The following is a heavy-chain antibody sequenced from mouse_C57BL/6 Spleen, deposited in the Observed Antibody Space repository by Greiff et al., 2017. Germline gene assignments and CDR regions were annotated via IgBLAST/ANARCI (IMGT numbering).Heavy chain of an antibody. CDR2: IWSGGST. CDR3: ARKGRYDDDGLDY. V-gene: IGHV2-2*01. Sequence: QVQLQQSGPGLVQPSQRLSISCPVSGFSLTSYGVHWVRQSPGQGLEWLGVIWSGGSTDYHADFISRLSISKDNSKSQVFFQMNRLQADYTAIYYCARKGRYDDDGLDYWGQGTSVTVSS. D-gene: IGHD2-4*01. J-gene: IGHJ4*01. CDR1: GFSLTSYG.